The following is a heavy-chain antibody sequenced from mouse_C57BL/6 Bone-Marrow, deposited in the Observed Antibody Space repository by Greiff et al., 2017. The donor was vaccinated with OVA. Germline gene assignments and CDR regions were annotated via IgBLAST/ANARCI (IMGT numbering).Heavy chain of an antibody. D-gene: IGHD2-3*01. Sequence: DVQLQESVAELVRPGASVKLSCTASGFNIKNTYMHWVKQRPEQGLEWIGRIDPANGNTKYAPKFQGKATITADTSSNTAYLQLSSLTSEDTAIYYCARDIDDGYPWFAYWGQGTLVTVSA. J-gene: IGHJ3*01. CDR2: IDPANGNT. CDR3: ARDIDDGYPWFAY. V-gene: IGHV14-3*01. CDR1: GFNIKNTY.